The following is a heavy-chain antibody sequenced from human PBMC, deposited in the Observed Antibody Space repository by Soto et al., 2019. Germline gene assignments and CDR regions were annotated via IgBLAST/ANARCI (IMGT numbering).Heavy chain of an antibody. V-gene: IGHV4-59*01. J-gene: IGHJ4*02. CDR2: IYYSGST. CDR1: GGSISSYY. D-gene: IGHD5-18*01. CDR3: ARVDPGYSYGYSPLFDY. Sequence: PSETLSLTCTVSGGSISSYYWSWIRQPPGKGLEWIGYIYYSGSTNYNPSLKSRVTISVDTSKNQFSLKLSSVTAADTAVYYCARVDPGYSYGYSPLFDYWGQGTLVTVS.